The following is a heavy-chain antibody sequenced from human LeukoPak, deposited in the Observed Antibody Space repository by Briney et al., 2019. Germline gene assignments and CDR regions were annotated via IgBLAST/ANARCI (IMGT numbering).Heavy chain of an antibody. CDR2: ISSSSTYT. D-gene: IGHD3-22*01. J-gene: IGHJ4*02. CDR3: ARQGGDSSGYYPY. Sequence: AGGSLRLSCAASGFTFSSYTMNWVRQAPGKGLEWVSSISSSSTYTYYADSVKGRFTISRDNAKNSLYLQMNSLRAEDTAVYYCARQGGDSSGYYPYWGQGTLVTVSS. CDR1: GFTFSSYT. V-gene: IGHV3-21*01.